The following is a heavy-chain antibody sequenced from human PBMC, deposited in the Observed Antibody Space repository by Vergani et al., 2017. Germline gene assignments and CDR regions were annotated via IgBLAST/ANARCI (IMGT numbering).Heavy chain of an antibody. CDR1: GFTVSSNY. CDR3: ARGSYGDYFGY. V-gene: IGHV3-66*02. Sequence: EVQLVESGGGLVQPRGSLRLSCAASGFTVSSNYMSWVRQAPGKGLEWVSVIYSGGSTYYADSVKGRFTISRDNSKNTLYLQMNSLRAEDTAVYYCARGSYGDYFGYWGQGTLVTVSS. CDR2: IYSGGST. D-gene: IGHD4-17*01. J-gene: IGHJ4*02.